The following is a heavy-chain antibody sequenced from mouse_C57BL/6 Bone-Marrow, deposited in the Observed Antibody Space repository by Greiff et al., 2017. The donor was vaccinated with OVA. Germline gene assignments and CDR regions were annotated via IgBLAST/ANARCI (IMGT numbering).Heavy chain of an antibody. Sequence: VQLQQPGAELVKPGASVKLSCKASGYTFTSYWMHWVKQRPGQGLEWIGMIHPNSGSTNYNEKFKSKATLTVDKSSSTAYMQLSSLASEDSAVYYCASGFTTVVATEWGQGTTLTGSS. CDR1: GYTFTSYW. CDR3: ASGFTTVVATE. CDR2: IHPNSGST. J-gene: IGHJ2*01. D-gene: IGHD1-1*01. V-gene: IGHV1-64*01.